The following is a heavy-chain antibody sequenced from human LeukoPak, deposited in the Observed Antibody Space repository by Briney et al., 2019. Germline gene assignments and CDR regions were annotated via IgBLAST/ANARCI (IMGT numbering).Heavy chain of an antibody. Sequence: GGSLRLSCAASGFTFSSYAMSWVRQAPGKGLEWVSAISGSGVSTYYADSVKGRFTISRDNSKNTLYLQMNSLRADDTAVYYCAKDYYGDYTQPGDYWGQGTLVTVSS. J-gene: IGHJ4*02. CDR1: GFTFSSYA. CDR2: ISGSGVST. V-gene: IGHV3-23*01. D-gene: IGHD4-17*01. CDR3: AKDYYGDYTQPGDY.